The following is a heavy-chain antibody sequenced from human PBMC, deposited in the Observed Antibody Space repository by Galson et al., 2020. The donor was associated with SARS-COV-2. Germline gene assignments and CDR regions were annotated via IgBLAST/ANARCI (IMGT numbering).Heavy chain of an antibody. CDR3: ARVHYDFWSGYSGY. CDR1: GFTFSSYS. Sequence: GGSLRLSCAASGFTFSSYSMNWVRQAPGKGLEWVSSISSSSSYIYYAHSVKGRFTISRDNAKNSLYLQMNSLRAEDTAVYYCARVHYDFWSGYSGYWGQGTLVTVSS. V-gene: IGHV3-21*01. D-gene: IGHD3-3*01. J-gene: IGHJ4*02. CDR2: ISSSSSYI.